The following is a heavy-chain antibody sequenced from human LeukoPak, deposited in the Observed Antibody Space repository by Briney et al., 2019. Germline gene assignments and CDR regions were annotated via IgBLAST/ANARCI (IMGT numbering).Heavy chain of an antibody. V-gene: IGHV5-51*01. J-gene: IGHJ4*02. CDR3: ARRASYSSSPYYFDY. CDR2: IYPGDSDT. Sequence: GESLKISCKGSGYRFTSYWIGWVRQMPGKGLEWMGIIYPGDSDTRYSPSFQGQVTISADKSISTAYLQWSSLKASDTAMYYCARRASYSSSPYYFDYWGQGTLVSVSS. CDR1: GYRFTSYW. D-gene: IGHD6-13*01.